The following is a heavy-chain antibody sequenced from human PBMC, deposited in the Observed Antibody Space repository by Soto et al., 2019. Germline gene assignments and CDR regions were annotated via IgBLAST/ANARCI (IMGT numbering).Heavy chain of an antibody. D-gene: IGHD1-1*01. CDR2: SSNSGTFA. CDR1: GFTFSDYY. Sequence: GGSLRLSCAASGFTFSDYYMSWVRQAPGRGLEWISYSSNSGTFARYATSVKGRFSISRDNANNSLYLEMNSLRVEDTAVYYCARSGDNFNVLDYWGQGTPVNV. V-gene: IGHV3-11*06. J-gene: IGHJ4*02. CDR3: ARSGDNFNVLDY.